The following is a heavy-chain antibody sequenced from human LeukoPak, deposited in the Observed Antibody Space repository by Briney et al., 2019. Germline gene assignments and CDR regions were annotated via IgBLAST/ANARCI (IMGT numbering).Heavy chain of an antibody. D-gene: IGHD4-17*01. CDR1: GVSFDDYY. V-gene: IGHV4-34*01. CDR2: INHSGYT. J-gene: IGHJ4*02. CDR3: TRMTTGHDY. Sequence: SETLSLTCAVSGVSFDDYYWAWVRQTPGKGLEWIGEINHSGYTNNSPSLKSRVTLSIDTSRKQFSLNLRSVTVADAGTYYCTRMTTGHDYWGQGTLVTVSS.